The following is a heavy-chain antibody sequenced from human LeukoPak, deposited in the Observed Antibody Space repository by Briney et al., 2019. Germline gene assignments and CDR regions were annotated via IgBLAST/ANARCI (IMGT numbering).Heavy chain of an antibody. V-gene: IGHV1-2*02. CDR1: GYTFTGYY. D-gene: IGHD1-26*01. CDR2: INPNSGGT. CDR3: ARAFPPATPSDP. J-gene: IGHJ5*02. Sequence: ASVKVSCKASGYTFTGYYMHWVRQAPGQGLEWMGWINPNSGGTNYAQKLQGRVTMTTDTSTSTAYMELRSLRSDDTAVYYCARAFPPATPSDPWGQGTLVTVSS.